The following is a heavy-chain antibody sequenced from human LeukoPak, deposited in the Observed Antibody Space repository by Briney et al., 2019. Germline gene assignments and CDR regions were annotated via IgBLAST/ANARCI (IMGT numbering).Heavy chain of an antibody. V-gene: IGHV1-24*01. D-gene: IGHD1-26*01. J-gene: IGHJ4*02. Sequence: ASVKVSCKVSGYTLTELSMHWVRQAPGKGLEWMGGFDPEDGETIYAQKFQGRVTMTEDTSTDIAYMELSSLRSEDTAVYYCATMGLGVRATSGRDYWGQGTLVTVSS. CDR3: ATMGLGVRATSGRDY. CDR1: GYTLTELS. CDR2: FDPEDGET.